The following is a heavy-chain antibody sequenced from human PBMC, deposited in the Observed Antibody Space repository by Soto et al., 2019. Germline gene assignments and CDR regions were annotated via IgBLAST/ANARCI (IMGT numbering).Heavy chain of an antibody. CDR1: GYTFTSYD. D-gene: IGHD1-1*01. CDR2: LNPNSVNT. J-gene: IGHJ6*02. Sequence: QVQLVQSGAEVKKPGASVKVSCKASGYTFTSYDISWVRQATGQGLEWMGRLNPNSVNTAYAQKFQGRVTMTRNTSKSTAYMELSSVRSEDTAVYYCARTTPYYCCAMDVWGQGTTVTVSS. CDR3: ARTTPYYCCAMDV. V-gene: IGHV1-8*01.